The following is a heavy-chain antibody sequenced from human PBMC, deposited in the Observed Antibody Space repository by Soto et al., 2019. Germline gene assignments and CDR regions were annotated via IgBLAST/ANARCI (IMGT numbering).Heavy chain of an antibody. CDR1: GGSITSYY. Sequence: QVQLQESGPGLVKPSKTLSLTCTVSGGSITSYYLNWIRQPPGKGLEWIGYIFYSGSTNYNPSLKSRATISVDMSKNQFSLNLNSVTAADTAVYYCARDDGSGFFDYWGQGTLVTVSS. J-gene: IGHJ4*02. CDR3: ARDDGSGFFDY. V-gene: IGHV4-59*01. CDR2: IFYSGST. D-gene: IGHD6-19*01.